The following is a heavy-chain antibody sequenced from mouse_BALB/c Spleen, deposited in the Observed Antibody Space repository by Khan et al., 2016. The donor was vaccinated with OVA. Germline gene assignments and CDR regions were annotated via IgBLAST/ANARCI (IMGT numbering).Heavy chain of an antibody. D-gene: IGHD4-1*01. J-gene: IGHJ3*01. CDR1: GFTFSAYS. V-gene: IGHV5-6*01. CDR3: ASHLTGSFAY. Sequence: EVELLESGGDLVKPGGSLKLSCAASGFTFSAYSMSWVRQTPDKRLEWVATISSDADYTYYPDGVKGRFTISRNNAENTLSLQMSSLKSEDTAMYYCASHLTGSFAYWGQGTLVTVSA. CDR2: ISSDADYT.